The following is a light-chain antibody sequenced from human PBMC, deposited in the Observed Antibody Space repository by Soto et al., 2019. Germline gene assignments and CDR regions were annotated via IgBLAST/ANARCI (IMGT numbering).Light chain of an antibody. J-gene: IGKJ2*01. V-gene: IGKV3-15*01. Sequence: EVVMTQSPATLYVSPGERVTLSCRASQAVGYNLAWYQHKPGQAPRLLIYGASTRVTGIPTRFSGSGSGTEFTLTISSLQSEDFAVYYCQQYGSSPPYTFGQGTKLEIK. CDR3: QQYGSSPPYT. CDR2: GAS. CDR1: QAVGYN.